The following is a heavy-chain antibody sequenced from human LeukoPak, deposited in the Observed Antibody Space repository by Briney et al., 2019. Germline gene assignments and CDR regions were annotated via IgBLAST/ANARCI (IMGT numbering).Heavy chain of an antibody. CDR1: GFTFSNAW. V-gene: IGHV3-15*01. D-gene: IGHD3-3*01. CDR2: IKSKTDGGTT. J-gene: IGHJ4*02. CDR3: TTDRGVVIIPYDY. Sequence: TSGGSLRLSCAASGFTFSNAWMSWVRQAPGKGLEWVGRIKSKTDGGTTDYAAPVKGRFTISRDDSKNTLYLQMNSLKTEDTAVYYCTTDRGVVIIPYDYWGQGTLVTVSS.